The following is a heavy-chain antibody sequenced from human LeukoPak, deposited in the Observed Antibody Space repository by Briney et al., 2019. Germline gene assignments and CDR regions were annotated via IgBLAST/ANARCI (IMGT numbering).Heavy chain of an antibody. CDR3: ARVAWGLVDY. Sequence: PSETLSLTCTVSGGSISSHYWSWIRQPSGKGLEWLGYIYYSGSTNYNPSLKSRVTISVGTSKNQFSLKLSSVTAADTAVYYCARVAWGLVDYWGQGTLVTVSS. V-gene: IGHV4-59*11. CDR2: IYYSGST. J-gene: IGHJ4*02. D-gene: IGHD7-27*01. CDR1: GGSISSHY.